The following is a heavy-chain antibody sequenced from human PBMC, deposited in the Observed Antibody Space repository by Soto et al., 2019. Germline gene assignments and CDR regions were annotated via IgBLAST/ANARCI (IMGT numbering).Heavy chain of an antibody. CDR2: ISWKSGNI. CDR1: GFTFDDYA. Sequence: GGSLRLSCAASGFTFDDYAMHWVRQVPGKGLEWVSGISWKSGNIGYADSVKGRFTISRDNSKSSLYLQMNSLRAEDTAFYYSSKDLGRITSVDKPLDVWGQGPTVTVSS. J-gene: IGHJ6*02. D-gene: IGHD1-20*01. CDR3: SKDLGRITSVDKPLDV. V-gene: IGHV3-9*01.